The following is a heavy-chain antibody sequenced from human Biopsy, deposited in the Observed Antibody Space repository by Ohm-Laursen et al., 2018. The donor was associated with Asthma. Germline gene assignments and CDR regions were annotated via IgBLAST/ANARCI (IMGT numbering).Heavy chain of an antibody. CDR2: INSVFGTT. D-gene: IGHD2-2*01. J-gene: IGHJ4*02. CDR1: GGTFNTYV. V-gene: IGHV1-69*01. Sequence: SSVKVSCKSLGGTFNTYVIGWVRQAPGQGLEWVGGINSVFGTTTYPQKFQDRVTITADDSTSTVYMELSSLRSEDTAVYYCARKAGSCISRTCYSLDFRGQGTLVTVSS. CDR3: ARKAGSCISRTCYSLDF.